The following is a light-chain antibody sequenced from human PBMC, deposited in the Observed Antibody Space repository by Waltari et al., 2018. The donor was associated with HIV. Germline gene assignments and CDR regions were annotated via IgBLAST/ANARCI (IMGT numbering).Light chain of an antibody. V-gene: IGKV3-15*01. CDR2: VAS. CDR1: QSVSEF. Sequence: EIVLTQSPATLSVSPGETAILSCRASQSVSEFLAWYQQKPGQGPRLLIHVASIRATGVPARFSGSGSGTEFTLTISRLQSEDFATYYCQQYNDWPPMYTFGQGTKLEIK. CDR3: QQYNDWPPMYT. J-gene: IGKJ2*01.